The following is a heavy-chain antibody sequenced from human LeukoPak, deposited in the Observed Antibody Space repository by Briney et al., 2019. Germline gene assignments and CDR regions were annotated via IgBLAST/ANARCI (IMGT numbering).Heavy chain of an antibody. J-gene: IGHJ4*02. D-gene: IGHD1-26*01. CDR3: ARENSGSYGVDYFDY. V-gene: IGHV4-59*01. Sequence: SETLSLTCTVSGGSISSYYWSWLRQPPGKGLEWIGYIYYSGSTNYNPSLKSRVTISVDTSKNQFSLKLSSVTAADTAVYYCARENSGSYGVDYFDYWGQGTLVTVSS. CDR2: IYYSGST. CDR1: GGSISSYY.